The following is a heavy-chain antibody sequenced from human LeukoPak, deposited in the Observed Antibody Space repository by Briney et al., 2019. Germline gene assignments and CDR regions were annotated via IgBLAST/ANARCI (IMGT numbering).Heavy chain of an antibody. J-gene: IGHJ4*02. CDR1: GGSISSSSYY. Sequence: PSETLSLTCTVSGGSISSSSYYWGWIRQPPGKGLEWIGSIYYSGSTYYNPSLKSRDTISVDTSKNQFSLKLSSVTAADTAVYYCARVYCSSTSCYLDYWGQGTLVTVSS. CDR3: ARVYCSSTSCYLDY. D-gene: IGHD2-2*01. CDR2: IYYSGST. V-gene: IGHV4-39*07.